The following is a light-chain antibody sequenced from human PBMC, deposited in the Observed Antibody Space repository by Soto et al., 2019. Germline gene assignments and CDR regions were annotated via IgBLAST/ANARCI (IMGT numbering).Light chain of an antibody. CDR3: RQRSNWPQYT. CDR2: DAS. CDR1: QSVSSD. Sequence: EIVLTQSAATLSLSPGERATLSCRASQSVSSDLAWYEQKPGQAPRLLIYDASNRATGIPARFSGSGSGTDFTLTISSLEAEDVSVYYCRQRSNWPQYTCGQGIKLEIK. V-gene: IGKV3-11*01. J-gene: IGKJ2*01.